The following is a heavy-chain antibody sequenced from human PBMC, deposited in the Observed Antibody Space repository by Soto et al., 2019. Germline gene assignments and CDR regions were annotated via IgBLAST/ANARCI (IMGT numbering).Heavy chain of an antibody. D-gene: IGHD1-26*01. CDR3: ARIGKVDY. Sequence: GASVTVSCTASGHPSPIYDTNWVRQATGQGLEWMAWMNSNSGNTGYAQKFQGRVTMTRNTSISTAYMELSSLRSEDTAVYYCARIGKVDYWGQGTLVTVSS. CDR2: MNSNSGNT. CDR1: GHPSPIYD. V-gene: IGHV1-8*01. J-gene: IGHJ4*02.